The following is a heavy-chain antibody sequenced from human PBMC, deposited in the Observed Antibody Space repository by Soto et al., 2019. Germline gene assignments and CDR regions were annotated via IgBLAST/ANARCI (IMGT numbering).Heavy chain of an antibody. CDR3: ARDPRGYCSGGSCFTARYYYYGMDV. CDR1: GGTFSSYA. V-gene: IGHV1-69*06. Sequence: SVKVSCKASGGTFSSYAISWVRQAPGQGLEWMGGIIPIFGTANYAQKFQGRVTITADKSTSTAYMELSSLRSEDTAVYYCARDPRGYCSGGSCFTARYYYYGMDVWGQGTTVTVS. D-gene: IGHD2-15*01. CDR2: IIPIFGTA. J-gene: IGHJ6*02.